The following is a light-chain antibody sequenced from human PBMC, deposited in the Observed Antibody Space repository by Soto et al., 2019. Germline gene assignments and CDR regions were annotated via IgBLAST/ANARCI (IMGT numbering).Light chain of an antibody. CDR3: QQYGSSPPIT. CDR2: GAS. Sequence: VLTQSPGTLSLSPGERATLSCRAIQSVSSSYLAWYQQKPGQAPRLLIYGASSRATGIPDRFSGSGSGTDFTLTISRLEPEDFAVYYCQQYGSSPPITFGQGTRPEIK. CDR1: QSVSSSY. V-gene: IGKV3-20*01. J-gene: IGKJ5*01.